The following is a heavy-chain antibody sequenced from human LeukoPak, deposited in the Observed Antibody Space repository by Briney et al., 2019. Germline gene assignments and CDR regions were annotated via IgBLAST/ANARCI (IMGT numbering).Heavy chain of an antibody. CDR1: GDSISTSSYY. D-gene: IGHD3-16*01. J-gene: IGHJ6*02. CDR2: IYYSGST. CDR3: ARATDDEFYLYYGMDV. V-gene: IGHV4-39*01. Sequence: PSETLSLTCTVSGDSISTSSYYWGWIRQPPGKGLEWIGSIYYSGSTYYSPSLKSRVTISVDTSKNQFSLQLRSMTAADTAVYFCARATDDEFYLYYGMDVWGQGTTVTVSS.